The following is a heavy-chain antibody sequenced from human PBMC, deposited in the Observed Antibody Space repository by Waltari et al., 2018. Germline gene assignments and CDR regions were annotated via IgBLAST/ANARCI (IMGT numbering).Heavy chain of an antibody. CDR2: IHTGNGNT. Sequence: QVQLVQSGAEVKKPGASVKVSCKAPGYTFPRSAMHWVRQAPGQRLEWMGWIHTGNGNTKYSQKFQGRVTITRDTSASTAYMELSSVRSEDTAIYYCARSSGWDAFDISGQGTMVTVSS. D-gene: IGHD6-19*01. V-gene: IGHV1-3*04. CDR3: ARSSGWDAFDI. CDR1: GYTFPRSA. J-gene: IGHJ3*02.